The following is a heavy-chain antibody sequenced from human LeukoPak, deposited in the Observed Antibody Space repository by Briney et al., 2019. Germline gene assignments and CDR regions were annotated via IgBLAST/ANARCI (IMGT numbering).Heavy chain of an antibody. D-gene: IGHD6-13*01. J-gene: IGHJ4*02. CDR2: IYYSGST. V-gene: IGHV4-39*01. CDR3: ARGPVPIAAADYGTSFDY. Sequence: SETLSLTCAVSGGSISSSNWWSWVRQPPGKGLEWIGSIYYSGSTYYNPSLKSRVTISVDTSKNQFSLKLSSVTAADTAVYYCARGPVPIAAADYGTSFDYWGQGTLVTVSS. CDR1: GGSISSSNW.